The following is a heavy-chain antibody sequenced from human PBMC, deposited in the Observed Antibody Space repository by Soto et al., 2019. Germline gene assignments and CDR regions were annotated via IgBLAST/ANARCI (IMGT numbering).Heavy chain of an antibody. J-gene: IGHJ6*02. Sequence: GGSLRLSCAASGFTFSSYSMNWVRQAPGKGLEWVSSISSSSSYIYYADSVKGRFTISRDNAKNSLYLQMNSLRAEDTAVYYCARETRNTTYYYDSSGYYGYYYYGMDVWGQGTTVTVSS. V-gene: IGHV3-21*01. CDR2: ISSSSSYI. D-gene: IGHD3-22*01. CDR3: ARETRNTTYYYDSSGYYGYYYYGMDV. CDR1: GFTFSSYS.